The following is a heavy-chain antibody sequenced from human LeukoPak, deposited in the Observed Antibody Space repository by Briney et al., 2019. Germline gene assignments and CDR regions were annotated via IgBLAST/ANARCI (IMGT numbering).Heavy chain of an antibody. D-gene: IGHD3-10*01. Sequence: SETLSLTCTVSGGYISTYYWSWIRQPPGKGLEWIGYVHYSGGTNYNPSLKSRVTVSVDTSKNQFSLRLSSVTAADTAGYYCARVGEGAFDIWGQGTMVTVSS. V-gene: IGHV4-59*01. CDR2: VHYSGGT. CDR1: GGYISTYY. CDR3: ARVGEGAFDI. J-gene: IGHJ3*02.